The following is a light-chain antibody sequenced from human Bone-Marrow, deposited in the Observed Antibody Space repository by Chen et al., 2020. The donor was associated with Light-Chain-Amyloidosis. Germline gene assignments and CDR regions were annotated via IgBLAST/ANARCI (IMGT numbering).Light chain of an antibody. CDR2: LAS. V-gene: IGKV2-28*01. CDR1: QSPMQNNGYNF. J-gene: IGKJ2*01. CDR3: MQTLQPLRT. Sequence: IVMTQSPLSLAVTPGESASISCTSNQSPMQNNGYNFLDWYLQKPGQSPQLLIYLASDRASGVPDRFSGSGSGKDFTLKITSVEADDVGVYFCMQTLQPLRTFGQGTKLEI.